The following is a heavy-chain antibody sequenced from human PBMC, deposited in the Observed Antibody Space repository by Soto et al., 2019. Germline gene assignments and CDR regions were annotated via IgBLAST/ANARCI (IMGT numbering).Heavy chain of an antibody. V-gene: IGHV1-69*01. CDR3: ARSQGSSTSLEIYYYYYYGMDV. J-gene: IGHJ6*02. CDR2: VITIPGTA. Sequence: QVQLVQSGAEVKKPGSSVKVSCKASGGTFSSYAISWVRQAPGQGLEWMGGVITIPGTANYAQKFRGSVTITADESTSTAYMELSSLRSEDTAVYYCARSQGSSTSLEIYYYYYYGMDVWGQGTTVTVSS. D-gene: IGHD2-2*01. CDR1: GGTFSSYA.